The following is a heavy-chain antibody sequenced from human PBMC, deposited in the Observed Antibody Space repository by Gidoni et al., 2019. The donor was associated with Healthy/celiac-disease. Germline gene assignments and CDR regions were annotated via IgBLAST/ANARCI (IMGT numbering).Heavy chain of an antibody. J-gene: IGHJ4*02. CDR3: ARIRYCSGGSCHYFDY. Sequence: QVTLRESGPALVKPTQTLTLTCTFSGFSLSTSGMCVSWIRQPPGKALEWLALIDWDDDKYYSTSLKTRLTISKDTSKNQVVLTMTNMDPVDTATYYCARIRYCSGGSCHYFDYWGQGTLVTVSS. CDR1: GFSLSTSGMC. CDR2: IDWDDDK. V-gene: IGHV2-70*01. D-gene: IGHD2-15*01.